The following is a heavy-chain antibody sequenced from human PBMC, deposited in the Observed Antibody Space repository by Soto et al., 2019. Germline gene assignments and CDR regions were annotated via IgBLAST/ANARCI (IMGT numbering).Heavy chain of an antibody. CDR1: GYSFTNYW. CDR2: INPGDSDI. V-gene: IGHV5-51*01. D-gene: IGHD4-17*01. J-gene: IGHJ6*02. CDR3: ARHPRPSSTAHGMDV. Sequence: GESLKISCKGSGYSFTNYWIGWVRQMPGKGLERMGIINPGDSDIRYSPSFQGQVTISADKSISTAYLQWSSLKASDTAMYYCARHPRPSSTAHGMDVWGQGTTVTVSS.